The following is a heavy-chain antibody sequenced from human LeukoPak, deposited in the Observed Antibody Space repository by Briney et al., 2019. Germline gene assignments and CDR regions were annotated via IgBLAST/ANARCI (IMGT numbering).Heavy chain of an antibody. CDR3: AKGVSSSWSNDAFDI. Sequence: GGSLRLSCQASGFTFSRHDMNWVRQAPGKGLEWVAVISYDGSNKYYADSVKGRFTISRDDSKNTLYLQMNSLRTEDTAVYYCAKGVSSSWSNDAFDIWGQGTMVTVSS. D-gene: IGHD6-13*01. CDR2: ISYDGSNK. V-gene: IGHV3-30*18. J-gene: IGHJ3*02. CDR1: GFTFSRHD.